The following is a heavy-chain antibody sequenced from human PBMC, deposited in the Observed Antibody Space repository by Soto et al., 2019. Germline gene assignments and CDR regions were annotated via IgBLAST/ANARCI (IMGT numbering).Heavy chain of an antibody. D-gene: IGHD6-6*01. Sequence: EVQLLESGGGLVQPGGSLRLSCAASGFTFSSYSMNWVRQAPGKGLEWVSYISSSSSTIYYADAVKGRFTISRDNAKNSLYLQMKSLRDEDTAVYYCARDSSSSRYYYYGMDVWGQGTTVTVSS. V-gene: IGHV3-48*02. J-gene: IGHJ6*02. CDR2: ISSSSSTI. CDR1: GFTFSSYS. CDR3: ARDSSSSRYYYYGMDV.